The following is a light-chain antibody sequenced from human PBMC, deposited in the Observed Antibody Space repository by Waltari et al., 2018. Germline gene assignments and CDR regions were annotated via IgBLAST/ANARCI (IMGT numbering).Light chain of an antibody. Sequence: QSALTQPASVSGSPGQSIPIPCTGINSNVGSYNLVSWYQKHPGKAPKLLIYECNRRPSGVSNRCSGAKSDNTASLTLSGLQAEDEADYYCCSNVGSSVFFGGGTKLTVL. V-gene: IGLV2-23*03. CDR3: CSNVGSSVF. CDR2: ECN. CDR1: NSNVGSYNL. J-gene: IGLJ2*01.